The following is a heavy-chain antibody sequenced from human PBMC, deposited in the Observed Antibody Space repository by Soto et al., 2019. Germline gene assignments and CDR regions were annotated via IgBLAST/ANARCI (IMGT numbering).Heavy chain of an antibody. CDR3: TNAWCTDYSGSGSCLDS. CDR2: ITGSGGRP. CDR1: GFTFSTYA. Sequence: EVQLLESGGGLVQPGGSLRLSCAASGFTFSTYAMSWVRQAPGKGLEWVSGITGSGGRPYYADSVKGRFTISRDNSKNTLYLQMNSLRAEDTDIYYCTNAWCTDYSGSGSCLDSWGQGTVVTVSS. V-gene: IGHV3-23*01. D-gene: IGHD3-10*01. J-gene: IGHJ4*02.